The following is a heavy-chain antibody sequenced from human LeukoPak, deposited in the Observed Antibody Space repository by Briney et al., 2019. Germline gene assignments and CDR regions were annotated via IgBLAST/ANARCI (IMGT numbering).Heavy chain of an antibody. V-gene: IGHV1-69*01. D-gene: IGHD5-12*01. J-gene: IGHJ6*03. CDR2: IIPIFGTA. Sequence: SVKVSCKASGGTFSSYAISWVRQAPGQGLEWMGGIIPIFGTANYAQKFQGRVTITADESTSTAYMELSSLRSEDTAVYYCARRRGYSSYGAQGFYMDVWGKGTTVTVSS. CDR1: GGTFSSYA. CDR3: ARRRGYSSYGAQGFYMDV.